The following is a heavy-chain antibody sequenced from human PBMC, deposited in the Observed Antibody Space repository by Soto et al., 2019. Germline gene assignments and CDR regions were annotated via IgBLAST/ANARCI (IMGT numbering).Heavy chain of an antibody. CDR2: FYYSGST. D-gene: IGHD5-12*01. V-gene: IGHV4-39*01. Sequence: SETLSLTCTVSGCSISSSSYYWGWIRQSPGKGLEWIGSFYYSGSTYYSPSLKSRVTISGDTSRKQISLRLSSVTAADTAVYYCAKISVASRDMEGWGKGTTVTVSS. J-gene: IGHJ6*03. CDR1: GCSISSSSYY. CDR3: AKISVASRDMEG.